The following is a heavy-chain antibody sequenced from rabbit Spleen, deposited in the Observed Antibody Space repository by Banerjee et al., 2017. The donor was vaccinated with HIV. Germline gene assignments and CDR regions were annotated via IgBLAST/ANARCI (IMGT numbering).Heavy chain of an antibody. J-gene: IGHJ6*01. V-gene: IGHV1S40*01. CDR3: ARDTGSSFSSYGMDL. CDR2: IAGSSSGFT. CDR1: GFSFSSSDY. D-gene: IGHD8-1*01. Sequence: QSLEESGGGLVQPEGSLALTCKASGFSFSSSDYICWVRQAPGKGLEWISCIAGSSSGFTYSATWAKGRFTISKTSSTTVTLQMTSLTAADTATYFCARDTGSSFSSYGMDLWGPGTLVPVS.